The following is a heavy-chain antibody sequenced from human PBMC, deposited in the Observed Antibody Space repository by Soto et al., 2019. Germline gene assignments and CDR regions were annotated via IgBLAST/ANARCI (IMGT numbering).Heavy chain of an antibody. D-gene: IGHD2-2*01. CDR2: IDWDDDK. J-gene: IGHJ6*03. V-gene: IGHV2-70*11. Sequence: SGPTLVNPTQTLTLTCTFSGFSLSTSGMCVSWIRKPPGKALEWLARIDWDDDKYYSTSLKTRLTISKDTSKNQVVPTMTNMDPVDTATYYCARIVVPAAMLSYYYYMDVWGKGTTVTVSS. CDR3: ARIVVPAAMLSYYYYMDV. CDR1: GFSLSTSGMC.